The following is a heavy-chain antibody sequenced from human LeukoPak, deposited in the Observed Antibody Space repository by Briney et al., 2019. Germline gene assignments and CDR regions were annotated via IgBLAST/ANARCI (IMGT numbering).Heavy chain of an antibody. CDR3: ARRAVAVPWFDP. V-gene: IGHV4-39*01. J-gene: IGHJ5*02. D-gene: IGHD6-19*01. CDR2: IYYSGST. Sequence: KSSETLSLTCTVSGGSISSSSYYWGWVRQPPGKGLEWIGSIYYSGSTYYNPSLKSRVTISVDTSKNQFSLKLSSVTAADTAVYYCARRAVAVPWFDPWGQGTLVTVSS. CDR1: GGSISSSSYY.